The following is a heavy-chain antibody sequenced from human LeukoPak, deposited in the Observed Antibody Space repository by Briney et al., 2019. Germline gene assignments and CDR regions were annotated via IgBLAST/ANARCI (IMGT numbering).Heavy chain of an antibody. CDR2: INHSGST. Sequence: PSETLSLTCAVYGGSFSGYYWSWIRQPPGKGLEWIGEINHSGSTNYNPSLKSRVTISVDTSKNQFSLKLSAVTAADTAVYYCARGPHTGVNYYDSSGYYYWGQGPLVTVSS. CDR3: ARGPHTGVNYYDSSGYYY. J-gene: IGHJ4*02. D-gene: IGHD3-22*01. V-gene: IGHV4-34*01. CDR1: GGSFSGYY.